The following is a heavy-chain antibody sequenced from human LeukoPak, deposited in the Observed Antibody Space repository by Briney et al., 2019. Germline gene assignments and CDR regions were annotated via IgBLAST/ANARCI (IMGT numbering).Heavy chain of an antibody. V-gene: IGHV4-34*01. J-gene: IGHJ6*03. CDR3: ARQRSGKYYYGSGSYHRENYYYYYMDV. Sequence: PSETLSLTCAVYGGSFSGYYWSWIRQPPGKGLEWIGEINHSGSTNYNPSLKSRVTVSVETSKNQFSLKLSSVTAADTAVYYCARQRSGKYYYGSGSYHRENYYYYYMDVWGKGTTVTISS. CDR2: INHSGST. CDR1: GGSFSGYY. D-gene: IGHD3-10*01.